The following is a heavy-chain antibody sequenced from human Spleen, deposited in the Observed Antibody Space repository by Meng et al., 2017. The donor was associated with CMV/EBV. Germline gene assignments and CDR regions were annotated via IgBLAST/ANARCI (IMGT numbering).Heavy chain of an antibody. J-gene: IGHJ5*02. Sequence: SVKVSCKASGYTFTSYYMHWVRQAPGQGLEWMGGFNPMFGTANYIQKFQGRVTITTDESTSTAYMEVNGLRSEDTAVYYCARGNIEGAIGENWFDPWGQGTLVTVSS. V-gene: IGHV1-69*05. CDR3: ARGNIEGAIGENWFDP. D-gene: IGHD1-26*01. CDR2: FNPMFGTA. CDR1: GYTFTSYY.